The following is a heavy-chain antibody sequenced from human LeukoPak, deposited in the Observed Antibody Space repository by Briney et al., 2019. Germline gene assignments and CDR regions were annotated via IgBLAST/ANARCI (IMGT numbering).Heavy chain of an antibody. CDR2: ISSSSSYI. D-gene: IGHD3-10*01. Sequence: GGSLRLSCAASGFTFSSYSMNWVRQAPGKGLEWVSYISSSSSYIYYADSMKGRFTISRDNAKNSLYLQMNSLRAEDTAVYYCASYYYGSGGDAFDIWGQGTMVTVSS. V-gene: IGHV3-21*01. CDR3: ASYYYGSGGDAFDI. CDR1: GFTFSSYS. J-gene: IGHJ3*02.